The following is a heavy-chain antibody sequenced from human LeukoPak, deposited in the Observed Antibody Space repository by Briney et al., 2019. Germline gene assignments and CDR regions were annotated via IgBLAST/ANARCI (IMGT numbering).Heavy chain of an antibody. Sequence: GGSLRLSCAASGFTFSSYWMSWVRQAPGKGLEWVANIKQDGSEKYYVDSVKGRFTISRDNSKNTLYLQMNSLRAEDTAVYYCARDDGGAVAGESSFDYWGQGTLVTVSS. D-gene: IGHD6-19*01. CDR3: ARDDGGAVAGESSFDY. CDR1: GFTFSSYW. J-gene: IGHJ4*02. V-gene: IGHV3-7*01. CDR2: IKQDGSEK.